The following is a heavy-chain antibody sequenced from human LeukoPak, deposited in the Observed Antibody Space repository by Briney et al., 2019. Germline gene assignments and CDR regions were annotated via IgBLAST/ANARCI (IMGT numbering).Heavy chain of an antibody. V-gene: IGHV1-24*01. CDR1: GYTLTELS. J-gene: IGHJ1*01. CDR3: ATVSYYYDSSGYQGYFQH. Sequence: ASVKVSCKVSGYTLTELSIHWVRQAPGKGLEWMGGFDPEDGETIYAQRFQGRVTMTEDTSTDTAHMELSSLRSEDAAVYYCATVSYYYDSSGYQGYFQHWGQGTLVTVSS. D-gene: IGHD3-22*01. CDR2: FDPEDGET.